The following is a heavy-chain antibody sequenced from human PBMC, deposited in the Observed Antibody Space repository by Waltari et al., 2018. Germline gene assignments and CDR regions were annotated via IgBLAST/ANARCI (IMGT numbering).Heavy chain of an antibody. D-gene: IGHD3-9*01. CDR2: IYYSGNT. Sequence: QLQESGPGLMKTSETLSLTCTVSGASISSSHYWGWIRQPPGKGLEWIGSIYYSGNTYYNPSLKSRATVAVDTSKNQFSLNLISVTAADTAVYFCARDFTVRYFDWLSQGDLYYFDNWGQGTLVTVSP. V-gene: IGHV4-39*07. CDR1: GASISSSHY. CDR3: ARDFTVRYFDWLSQGDLYYFDN. J-gene: IGHJ4*02.